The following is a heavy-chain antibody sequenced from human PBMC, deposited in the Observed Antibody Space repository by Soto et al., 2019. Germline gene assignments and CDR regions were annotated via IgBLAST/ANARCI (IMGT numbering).Heavy chain of an antibody. J-gene: IGHJ4*02. Sequence: GGSLRLSCAASGFTFSSYAMHWVRQAPGKGLEWVAVISYDGSNKYYADSVKGRFTISRDNSKNTLYLQMNSLRAEDTAVYYCERDSAAYFDYWGQGTLVTVSS. CDR3: ERDSAAYFDY. CDR1: GFTFSSYA. CDR2: ISYDGSNK. D-gene: IGHD2-2*01. V-gene: IGHV3-30-3*01.